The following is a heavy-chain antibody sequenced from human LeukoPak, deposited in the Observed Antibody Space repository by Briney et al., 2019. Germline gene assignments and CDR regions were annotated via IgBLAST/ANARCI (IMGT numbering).Heavy chain of an antibody. J-gene: IGHJ3*02. Sequence: SETLSLTCAVYGGSFSGYYWSWIRQPAGKGLEWIGRIYTSGSTNYNPSLKSRVTISVDTSKNQFSLKLSSVTAADTAVYYCASERPVGMGIAAAERGMSAFDIWGQGTMVTVSS. V-gene: IGHV4-59*10. CDR3: ASERPVGMGIAAAERGMSAFDI. D-gene: IGHD6-13*01. CDR2: IYTSGST. CDR1: GGSFSGYY.